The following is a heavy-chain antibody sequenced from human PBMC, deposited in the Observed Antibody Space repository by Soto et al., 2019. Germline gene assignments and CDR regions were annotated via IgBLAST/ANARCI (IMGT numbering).Heavy chain of an antibody. CDR2: IYHSGRT. D-gene: IGHD6-19*01. Sequence: PSETLSLTCAVSGGSISSGGYTWSWIRQPPGKGLEWIESIYHSGRTYYNPSLKSRVTISVNRSKNQFSLKLSSVTAADTAVYYCARGNGYSSGWYPGAFEIWGQGTMVTVSS. CDR1: GGSISSGGYT. CDR3: ARGNGYSSGWYPGAFEI. J-gene: IGHJ3*02. V-gene: IGHV4-30-2*01.